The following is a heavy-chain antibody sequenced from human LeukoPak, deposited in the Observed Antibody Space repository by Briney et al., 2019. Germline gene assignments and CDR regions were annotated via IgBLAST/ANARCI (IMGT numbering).Heavy chain of an antibody. CDR1: GFTFSSYW. Sequence: GGSLRLSCAASGFTFSSYWMHWVRQAPGKGLVWVSRINSDGSSTSYADSVKGRFTISRDNAKNTLYLQMNSLRAEHTAVYYCATKGIVVVIDDAFDIWGQGTMVTASS. V-gene: IGHV3-74*01. J-gene: IGHJ3*02. D-gene: IGHD3-22*01. CDR3: ATKGIVVVIDDAFDI. CDR2: INSDGSST.